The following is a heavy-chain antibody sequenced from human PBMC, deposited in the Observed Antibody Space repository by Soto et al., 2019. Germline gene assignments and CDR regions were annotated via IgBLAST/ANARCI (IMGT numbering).Heavy chain of an antibody. CDR3: ARDSIGEYYYYYGMVV. J-gene: IGHJ6*02. CDR1: GGTFSSYA. Sequence: SVKVSCKASGGTFSSYAISWVRQAPGQGLEWMGGIIPIFGTANYAQKFRGRVTITADESTSTAYMELSSLRSEDTAVYYCARDSIGEYYYYYGMVVWGQGTTVTVSS. D-gene: IGHD3-10*01. CDR2: IIPIFGTA. V-gene: IGHV1-69*13.